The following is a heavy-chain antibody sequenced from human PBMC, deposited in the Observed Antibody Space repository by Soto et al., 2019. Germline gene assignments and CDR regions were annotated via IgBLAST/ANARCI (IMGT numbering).Heavy chain of an antibody. CDR2: IVVGSGNT. Sequence: GASVKVSCKASGFTFTSPAVQWVRQARGQRLEWIGWIVVGSGNTNYAQKFQERVTITRDMSTSTAYMELSSLRSEDTAVYYCAAGGVRYFDWLLSSGMDVWGQGTTVTVSS. CDR1: GFTFTSPA. J-gene: IGHJ6*02. D-gene: IGHD3-9*01. V-gene: IGHV1-58*01. CDR3: AAGGVRYFDWLLSSGMDV.